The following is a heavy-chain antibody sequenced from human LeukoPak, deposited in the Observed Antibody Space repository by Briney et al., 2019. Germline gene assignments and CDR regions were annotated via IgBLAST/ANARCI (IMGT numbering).Heavy chain of an antibody. V-gene: IGHV4-59*01. D-gene: IGHD3-10*01. CDR1: GGSISTYY. CDR3: ARFLMVRGVIGHFDD. Sequence: SETLSLTCTVSGGSISTYYWSWIRQPPGKGLEWIGYIYYSGSTNYNPSLKSRVTISVVTSKNQFSLKLSSVTAADTAVYYCARFLMVRGVIGHFDDWGQGTLVTVSS. J-gene: IGHJ4*02. CDR2: IYYSGST.